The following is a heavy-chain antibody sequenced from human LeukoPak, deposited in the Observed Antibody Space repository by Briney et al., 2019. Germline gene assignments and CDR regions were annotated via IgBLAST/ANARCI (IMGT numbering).Heavy chain of an antibody. D-gene: IGHD4-11*01. V-gene: IGHV3-23*01. J-gene: IGHJ4*02. CDR3: ARSINYSNYLLDY. CDR1: GFNFKDYD. Sequence: GGPLTLPCGVCGFNFKDYDMTWVRHAPGKGLEWVASIMASGVSTNYADPVRGRFTISRDNSNRVVYLRMNSLRTEDTAVYYCARSINYSNYLLDYWGQGTRVIVSS. CDR2: IMASGVST.